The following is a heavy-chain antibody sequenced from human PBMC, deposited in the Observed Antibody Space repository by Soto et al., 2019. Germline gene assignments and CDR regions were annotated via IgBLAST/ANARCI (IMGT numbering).Heavy chain of an antibody. Sequence: ASVKVSCKASGYTFTSYGISWVRQAPGQGLEWMGWISAYNGNTNYAQKLQGRVTMTTDTSTSTAYMELRSLRSDDTAVYYCARVGMRLILRYYGMDVWGQGTTVTVSS. J-gene: IGHJ6*02. D-gene: IGHD2-21*01. CDR2: ISAYNGNT. CDR1: GYTFTSYG. V-gene: IGHV1-18*01. CDR3: ARVGMRLILRYYGMDV.